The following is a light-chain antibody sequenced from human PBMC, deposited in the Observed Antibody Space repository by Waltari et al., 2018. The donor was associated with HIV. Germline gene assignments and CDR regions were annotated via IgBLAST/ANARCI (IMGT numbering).Light chain of an antibody. CDR1: SSDVGGYNF. J-gene: IGLJ2*01. CDR3: SSYAGRITSVV. Sequence: QSALTQPPSASGSPGQSVTISCTGTSSDVGGYNFVSWYQQHPGKAPKLMIFEVTKRPSGVPARFSGSKTGNTASLTVSGLQADDEADYYCSSYAGRITSVVFGGGTKLTVL. CDR2: EVT. V-gene: IGLV2-8*01.